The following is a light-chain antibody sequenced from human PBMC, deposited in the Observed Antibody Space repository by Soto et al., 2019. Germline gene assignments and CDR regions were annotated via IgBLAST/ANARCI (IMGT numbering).Light chain of an antibody. CDR2: WAS. V-gene: IGKV4-1*01. CDR3: QQYYDTPYT. CDR1: QSVLYSSNNKNY. J-gene: IGKJ2*01. Sequence: DILMTQSPDSLAVSLGERATINCKSSQSVLYSSNNKNYLAWYQQKPGQPPKLLVYWASTRESGVPDRFSGSGSGTDLTLTITSLQAEDVAVYYCQQYYDTPYTFGQGTKLEIK.